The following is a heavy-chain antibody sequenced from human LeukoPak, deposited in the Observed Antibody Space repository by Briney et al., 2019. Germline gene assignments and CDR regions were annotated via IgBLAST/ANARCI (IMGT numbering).Heavy chain of an antibody. Sequence: GGSLRLSCAASGFTFSSYSMNWVRQAPGKGLEWVSSISSSSSYIYYADSVKGRFTISRDNAKNSLYLQMNSLRAEDTAVYYCAREIRAILNAFDIWGQGTMVTVSS. CDR3: AREIRAILNAFDI. V-gene: IGHV3-21*01. CDR2: ISSSSSYI. D-gene: IGHD3-3*01. J-gene: IGHJ3*02. CDR1: GFTFSSYS.